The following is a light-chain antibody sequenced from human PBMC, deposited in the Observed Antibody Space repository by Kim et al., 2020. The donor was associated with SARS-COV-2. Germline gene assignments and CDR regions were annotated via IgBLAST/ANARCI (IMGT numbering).Light chain of an antibody. CDR1: SSNIGSNN. CDR3: AVWDDSLKQGV. V-gene: IGLV1-44*01. CDR2: SNN. J-gene: IGLJ3*02. Sequence: ELTQPPSASGTPGQRVTISCSGSSSNIGSNNVVWYQQLPGAAPNLLIYSNNQRPSGVPDRFSGSRSGTSASLAISGLQSGDEADYYCAVWDDSLKQGVFGGGTQLTVL.